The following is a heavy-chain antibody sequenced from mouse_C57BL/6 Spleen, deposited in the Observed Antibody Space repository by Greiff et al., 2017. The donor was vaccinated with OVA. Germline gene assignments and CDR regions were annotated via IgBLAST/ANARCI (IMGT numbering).Heavy chain of an antibody. V-gene: IGHV1-72*01. CDR2: IDPNSGGT. CDR3: ARYGNYDWFAY. J-gene: IGHJ3*01. D-gene: IGHD2-1*01. Sequence: QVQLQQPGAELVKPGASVKLSCKASGYTFTSYWMHWVKQRPGRGLEWIGRIDPNSGGTKYNEKFKSKATLTVDKPSSTAYMQRSSLTSEDSAVYYCARYGNYDWFAYWGQGTLVTVSA. CDR1: GYTFTSYW.